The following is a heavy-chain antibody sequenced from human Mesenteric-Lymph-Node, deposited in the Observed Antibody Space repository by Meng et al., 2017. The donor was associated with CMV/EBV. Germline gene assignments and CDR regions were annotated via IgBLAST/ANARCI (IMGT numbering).Heavy chain of an antibody. J-gene: IGHJ6*02. CDR1: GFKFDDYA. CDR3: AKDPTLRFLPGDYYYYGMDV. V-gene: IGHV3-9*01. CDR2: IDWNSDRR. Sequence: SLKISCAGSGFKFDDYALHWVRQVPGKGLEWVAGIDWNSDRRGYADSVKGRFTISRDDAKNTLYLQMNSLRAEDTAVYYCAKDPTLRFLPGDYYYYGMDVWGQGTTVTVSS. D-gene: IGHD3-3*01.